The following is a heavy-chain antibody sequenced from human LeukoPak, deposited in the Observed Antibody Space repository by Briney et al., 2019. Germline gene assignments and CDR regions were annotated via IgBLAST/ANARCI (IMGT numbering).Heavy chain of an antibody. CDR2: IKSKTDGGTT. J-gene: IGHJ4*02. V-gene: IGHV3-15*01. D-gene: IGHD3-9*01. CDR1: GFTFSNAW. CDR3: TSLGYYDILTGYPIDY. Sequence: GSLRLSWAASGFTFSNAWVGWVRQAPGKGPGWVGRIKSKTDGGTTDYAAPVKGRFTISRDDSKNTLYLQMNSLKTEDTAVYYCTSLGYYDILTGYPIDYWGQGTLVTVSS.